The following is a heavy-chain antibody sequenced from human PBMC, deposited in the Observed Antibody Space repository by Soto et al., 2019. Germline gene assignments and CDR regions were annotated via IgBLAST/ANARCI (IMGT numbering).Heavy chain of an antibody. CDR3: AHIVVAGLGYDFDY. D-gene: IGHD6-19*01. V-gene: IGHV2-5*02. Sequence: QITLKESGPTLVKPTQTLTLTCTFSGFSLSSTRMAVGWIRQPPGKALEWLALIYWDDDKRYSPVLKSRLTISKDTSKNQVVLTMSNMDPVDTARYYCAHIVVAGLGYDFDYWGQGTLVTVSS. CDR2: IYWDDDK. J-gene: IGHJ4*02. CDR1: GFSLSSTRMA.